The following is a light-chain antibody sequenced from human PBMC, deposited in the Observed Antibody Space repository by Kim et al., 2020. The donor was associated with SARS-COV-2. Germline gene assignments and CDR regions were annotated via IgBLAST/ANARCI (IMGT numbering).Light chain of an antibody. V-gene: IGKV3-15*01. Sequence: EIVLTQSPATLSLSPGERVTLSCRASQSISTYLAWYQQKPGQPPRLLIYGASSRATGISARFSGSGSGTEFTLTINGLQSEDFAVYFCQQHNAWPRTFGQGTKVDIK. CDR1: QSISTY. CDR2: GAS. J-gene: IGKJ1*01. CDR3: QQHNAWPRT.